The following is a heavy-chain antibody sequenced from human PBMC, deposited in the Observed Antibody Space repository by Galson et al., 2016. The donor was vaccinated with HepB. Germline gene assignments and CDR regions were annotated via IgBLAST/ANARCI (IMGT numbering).Heavy chain of an antibody. CDR3: AHRKYGSSSGAFDI. CDR1: GFSLTTSGVA. V-gene: IGHV2-5*02. J-gene: IGHJ3*02. CDR2: IYWDDDK. Sequence: PALVKPTQTLTLTCTFSGFSLTTSGVAVGWIRQPPGKALEGLALIYWDDDKHYSPSLKSRLKITKDTAKNQVVLTMSHMDPVDTATYYCAHRKYGSSSGAFDIWGQGTMVTVSS. D-gene: IGHD6-13*01.